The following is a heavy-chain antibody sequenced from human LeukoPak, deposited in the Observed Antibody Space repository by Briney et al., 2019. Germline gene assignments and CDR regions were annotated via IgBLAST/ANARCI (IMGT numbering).Heavy chain of an antibody. V-gene: IGHV4-59*01. Sequence: PSETLSLTCTVSGGSISSYYWSWIRQPPGKGLEWIGYIYYSGSTNYNPSLKSRVTISVDTSKNQFSLKLSSVTAADTAVYYCARYMITFGGVSLFDYWGQGTLVTVSS. D-gene: IGHD3-16*01. CDR2: IYYSGST. CDR1: GGSISSYY. J-gene: IGHJ4*02. CDR3: ARYMITFGGVSLFDY.